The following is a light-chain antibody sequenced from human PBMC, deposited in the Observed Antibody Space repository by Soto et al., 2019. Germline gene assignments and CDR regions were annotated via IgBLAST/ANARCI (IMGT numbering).Light chain of an antibody. CDR2: DAS. CDR1: QSISSW. V-gene: IGKV1-5*01. J-gene: IGKJ1*01. Sequence: DIQMTQYPSTLSASVGDRVTISCRASQSISSWLAWYQQKPGKAPNLLIYDASSLQSGVPSRFSGIGSGTEFTLTISSLQPDDFATYYCQQYSSHWTFGQGTKVDIK. CDR3: QQYSSHWT.